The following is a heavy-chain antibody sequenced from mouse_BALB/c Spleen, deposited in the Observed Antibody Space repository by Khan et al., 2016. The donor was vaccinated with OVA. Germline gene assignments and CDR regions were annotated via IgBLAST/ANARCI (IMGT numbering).Heavy chain of an antibody. CDR2: IPYSGST. CDR1: GYSFTSGYS. V-gene: IGHV3-1*02. CDR3: ARDYYGDWYFDV. J-gene: IGHJ1*01. Sequence: VQLVQSGPDLVKPSQSLSLTCTVTGYSFTSGYSWHWIRQFPGNKLQWMGYIPYSGSTNFTPYLKSRLSINRDTSKNQFFLQLNSVTTEDTATYDCARDYYGDWYFDVWGAGTTVTVSS. D-gene: IGHD1-2*01.